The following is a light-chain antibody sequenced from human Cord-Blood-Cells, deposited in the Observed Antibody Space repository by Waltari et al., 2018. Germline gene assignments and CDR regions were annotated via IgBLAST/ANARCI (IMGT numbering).Light chain of an antibody. CDR1: QDISNY. CDR2: DAS. J-gene: IGKJ2*01. CDR3: QQYDNLPPYT. Sequence: DIQMTKSPYSLSASVGDRVTITCQASQDISNYLNWYQQKPGKAPKLLIYDASNLETGVPSRFSGSGSGTDFTFTISSLQPEDIATYYCQQYDNLPPYTFGQGTKLEIK. V-gene: IGKV1-33*01.